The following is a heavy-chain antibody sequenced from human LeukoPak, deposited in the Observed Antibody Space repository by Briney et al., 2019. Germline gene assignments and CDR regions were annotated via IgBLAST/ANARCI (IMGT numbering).Heavy chain of an antibody. CDR3: ARIGYCSGGSCYSKSYFDY. D-gene: IGHD2-15*01. CDR2: INHSGST. Sequence: PSETLSLTCAVYGGSFSGYYWCWIRQPPGKGLEWIGEINHSGSTNYNPSLKSRVTISVDTSKNQFSLKLSSVTAADTAVYYCARIGYCSGGSCYSKSYFDYWGQGTLVTVSS. CDR1: GGSFSGYY. V-gene: IGHV4-34*01. J-gene: IGHJ4*02.